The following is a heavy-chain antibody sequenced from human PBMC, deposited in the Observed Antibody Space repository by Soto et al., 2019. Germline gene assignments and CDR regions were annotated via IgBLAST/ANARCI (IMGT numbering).Heavy chain of an antibody. V-gene: IGHV3-49*03. Sequence: GGSLRLSCTASGFTFGDYAMSWFRQAPGKGLEWVGFIRSKAYGGTTEYAASVKGRFTISRDDSKSIAYLQMNSLKTEDTAVYYCTRADEDIVATIVDYWGQGTLVTVSS. CDR3: TRADEDIVATIVDY. CDR1: GFTFGDYA. D-gene: IGHD5-12*01. CDR2: IRSKAYGGTT. J-gene: IGHJ4*02.